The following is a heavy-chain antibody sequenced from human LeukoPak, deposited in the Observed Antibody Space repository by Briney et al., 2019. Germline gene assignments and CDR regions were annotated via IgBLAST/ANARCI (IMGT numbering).Heavy chain of an antibody. J-gene: IGHJ3*02. V-gene: IGHV4-59*01. D-gene: IGHD3-3*01. CDR1: GGSITSWY. CDR2: IHYSGST. CDR3: ARGYDFWSGRSPDAFDI. Sequence: SETLSLTCTVSGGSITSWYWSWIRQTPGKGLEWIGYIHYSGSTNYNPSLKSRVTISVDTSKNQFSLKLSSVTAAGTALYYCARGYDFWSGRSPDAFDIWGQGTMVTVSS.